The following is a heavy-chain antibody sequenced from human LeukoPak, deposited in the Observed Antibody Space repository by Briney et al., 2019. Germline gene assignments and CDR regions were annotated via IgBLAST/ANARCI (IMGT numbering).Heavy chain of an antibody. Sequence: PSETLSLTCTVSGGSISSYYWSWIRQPPGKGLEWIGYIYYSGSTNYNPSLKSRVTISVDTSKNQFSLKLSSVTAADTAVYYCASNGLLWFGELLAFDIWGQGTMVTVSS. V-gene: IGHV4-59*01. CDR1: GGSISSYY. CDR3: ASNGLLWFGELLAFDI. CDR2: IYYSGST. D-gene: IGHD3-10*01. J-gene: IGHJ3*02.